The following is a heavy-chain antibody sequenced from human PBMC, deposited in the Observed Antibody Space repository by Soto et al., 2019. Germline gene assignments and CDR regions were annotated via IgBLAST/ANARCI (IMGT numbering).Heavy chain of an antibody. CDR2: IYSGGST. CDR1: GFTVSSNY. D-gene: IGHD3-3*01. V-gene: IGHV3-53*04. CDR3: ARHGTNDFWSANNWFDP. J-gene: IGHJ5*02. Sequence: GGSLRLSCAASGFTVSSNYMSWVRQAPGKGLEWVSVIYSGGSTYYADSVKGRFTISRHNSKNTLYLQMNSLRAEDTAVYYCARHGTNDFWSANNWFDPWGQGTLVTVSS.